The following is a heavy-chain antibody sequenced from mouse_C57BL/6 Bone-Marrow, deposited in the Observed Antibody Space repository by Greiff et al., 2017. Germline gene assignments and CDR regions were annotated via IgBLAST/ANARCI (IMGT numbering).Heavy chain of an antibody. CDR2: IDPENGDT. V-gene: IGHV14-4*01. J-gene: IGHJ4*01. CDR3: TPYGNYDYAKDY. Sequence: EVQLQQSGAELVRPGASVKLSCTASGFNIKDDYMHWVKQRPEQGLEWIGWIDPENGDTEYASKFQGKATIKADTSSNTAYLQLIILTSEHTAVYYCTPYGNYDYAKDYWGQGTSVTVSS. D-gene: IGHD2-1*01. CDR1: GFNIKDDY.